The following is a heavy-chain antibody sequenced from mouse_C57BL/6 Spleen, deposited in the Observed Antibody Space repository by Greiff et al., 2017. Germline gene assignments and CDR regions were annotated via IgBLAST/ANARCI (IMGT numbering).Heavy chain of an antibody. CDR1: GFSLTSYG. D-gene: IGHD2-2*01. V-gene: IGHV2-6*03. J-gene: IGHJ3*01. CDR2: LWSDGST. CDR3: AVNGYGYDGAWLAY. Sequence: VQLQESGPGLVAPSQSLSITCTVSGFSLTSYGVNWVRQPPGKGLEWLVVLWSDGSTTYNSALKSGRSISKVNSNSQVVLKMNNRQTDDTAIYYCAVNGYGYDGAWLAYWGQGTLVTVSA.